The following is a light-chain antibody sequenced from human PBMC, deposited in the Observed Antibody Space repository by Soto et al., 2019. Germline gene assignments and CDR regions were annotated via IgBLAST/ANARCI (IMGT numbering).Light chain of an antibody. Sequence: DIQLTQAPSFLSASAVSRVTITCRASRSISSWLAWYQQKPGKAPKLLIYDASSLESGVPSRFSGSGSGTEFTLTISSLQPDDSATYYCQQYNTYPLTFGQGTKVDIK. V-gene: IGKV1-5*01. CDR3: QQYNTYPLT. J-gene: IGKJ1*01. CDR1: RSISSW. CDR2: DAS.